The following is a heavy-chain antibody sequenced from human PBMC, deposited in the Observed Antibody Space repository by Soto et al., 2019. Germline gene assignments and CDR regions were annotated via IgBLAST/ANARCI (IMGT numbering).Heavy chain of an antibody. J-gene: IGHJ4*02. V-gene: IGHV3-30*03. CDR3: AIPSQPYSVPYYFYS. CDR2: ISYDGSTI. CDR1: GFTFSNYG. Sequence: GGSLRLSCAASGFTFSNYGMHWVRQAPGKGLEWVAIISYDGSTIYYADSVKGRFTISRDNSKNTLYLQLNTLRTEDTAVYYCAIPSQPYSVPYYFYSWGQGSLVTV. D-gene: IGHD4-4*01.